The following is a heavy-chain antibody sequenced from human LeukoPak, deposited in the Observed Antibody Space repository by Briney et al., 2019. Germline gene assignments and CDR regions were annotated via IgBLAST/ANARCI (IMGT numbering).Heavy chain of an antibody. V-gene: IGHV3-53*05. D-gene: IGHD3-10*01. CDR2: IYSGGST. J-gene: IGHJ6*03. Sequence: GGSLRLSCAASGFTVSSNYMSWVRQAPGKGLEWVSVIYSGGSTYYADSVKGRFTISRDTSTNTLYLQMSSLRAEDTAVYYCAKGVGGSANYYYMDVWGKGTTVTVSS. CDR3: AKGVGGSANYYYMDV. CDR1: GFTVSSNY.